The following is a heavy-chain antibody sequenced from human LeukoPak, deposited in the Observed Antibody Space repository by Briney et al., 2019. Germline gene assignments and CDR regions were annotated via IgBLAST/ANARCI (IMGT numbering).Heavy chain of an antibody. CDR1: GGTFSSYA. CDR2: IIPIFGTA. J-gene: IGHJ6*03. V-gene: IGHV1-69*05. Sequence: ASVKVSCKASGGTFSSYAISWVRQAPGQGLEWMGGIIPIFGTANYAQKFQGRVTITTDESTSTAYMELSSLRSEDTAVYYCARGRGGNSMFPYYYYYYMDVWGKGTTVTVSS. D-gene: IGHD4-23*01. CDR3: ARGRGGNSMFPYYYYYYMDV.